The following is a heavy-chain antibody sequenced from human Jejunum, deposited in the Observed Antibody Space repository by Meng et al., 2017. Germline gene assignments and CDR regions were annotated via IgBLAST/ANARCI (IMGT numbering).Heavy chain of an antibody. J-gene: IGHJ4*02. Sequence: QLHLRESGPGLVRPWRALSLTCASSGGFSSIYWWSWLRQPPGKGLEWIGEMHQSGSSNYNPSLKSRLTMSVDESKNHFSLKLNSVTAADTAVYYCARGWKYAWFNWGQGTLVTVSS. CDR1: GGFSSIYW. CDR2: MHQSGSS. V-gene: IGHV4-4*02. D-gene: IGHD1-7*01. CDR3: ARGWKYAWFN.